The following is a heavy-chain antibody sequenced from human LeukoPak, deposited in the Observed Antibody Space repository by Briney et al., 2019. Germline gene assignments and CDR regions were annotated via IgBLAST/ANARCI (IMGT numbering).Heavy chain of an antibody. D-gene: IGHD2-21*02. CDR2: IYTSGST. Sequence: PSETLSLTCTVSGGSISSYYWSWIRQPPGKGLEGIGYIYTSGSTNYNPSLKSRVTISVDTSKNQLSLKLSSVTAADTAVYYCARSRLSYCGGDCYPEMVAFDIWGQGTMVTVSS. V-gene: IGHV4-4*09. CDR1: GGSISSYY. J-gene: IGHJ3*02. CDR3: ARSRLSYCGGDCYPEMVAFDI.